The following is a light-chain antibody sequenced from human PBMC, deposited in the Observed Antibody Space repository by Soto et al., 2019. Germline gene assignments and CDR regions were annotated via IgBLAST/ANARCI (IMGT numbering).Light chain of an antibody. J-gene: IGKJ1*01. V-gene: IGKV3-20*01. Sequence: EIVLTQSPGTLSLSPGERATLSCRASQNININYLAWYQQKPGQAPRLLIYGASIRATGIPDRFSGSGSETDFTLTISRLEPEDSATYYCQQYTNTNNPWMFGQGTKVDIK. CDR3: QQYTNTNNPWM. CDR1: QNININY. CDR2: GAS.